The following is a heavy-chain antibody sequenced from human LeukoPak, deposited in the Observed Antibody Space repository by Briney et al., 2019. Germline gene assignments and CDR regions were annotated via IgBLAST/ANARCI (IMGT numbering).Heavy chain of an antibody. J-gene: IGHJ4*02. CDR1: GGSISSSSYY. Sequence: SETLSLTCTVSGGSISSSSYYWGWIRQPPGKGLEWIGSIYYSGSTYYNPSLKSRVTISVDTSKNQFSLKLSSATAADTAVYYCARAFSGSYFDYWGQGTLVTVSS. D-gene: IGHD1-26*01. CDR3: ARAFSGSYFDY. V-gene: IGHV4-39*07. CDR2: IYYSGST.